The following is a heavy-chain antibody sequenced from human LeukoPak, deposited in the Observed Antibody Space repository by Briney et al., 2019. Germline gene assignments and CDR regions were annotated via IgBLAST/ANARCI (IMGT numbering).Heavy chain of an antibody. CDR2: FYYSGSD. CDR1: GASITSYY. D-gene: IGHD2-15*01. CDR3: VRGYCSGATCYHFDY. Sequence: KPAETLSLTCTVSGASITSYYWNWIRQPPGKGLEWIGYFYYSGSDNYNPSLKSRITISVATSKNQFTLKLSSVTAADTAVYYCVRGYCSGATCYHFDYWGQGTLVTVSS. J-gene: IGHJ4*02. V-gene: IGHV4-59*01.